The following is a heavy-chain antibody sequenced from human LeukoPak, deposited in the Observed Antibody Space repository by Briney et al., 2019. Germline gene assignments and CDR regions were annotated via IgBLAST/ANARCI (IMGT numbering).Heavy chain of an antibody. D-gene: IGHD1-26*01. V-gene: IGHV3-48*02. CDR3: ARGSESYQIFDY. CDR1: GFTFSSYS. Sequence: GRSLRLSCAASGFTFSSYSMNWVSQAPGKGLEWVSYITRSSSTIYYADSVKGRFTISRDNAKNSLFLQMNSLRDEDTAVYYCARGSESYQIFDYWGQGTLVTVSS. CDR2: ITRSSSTI. J-gene: IGHJ4*02.